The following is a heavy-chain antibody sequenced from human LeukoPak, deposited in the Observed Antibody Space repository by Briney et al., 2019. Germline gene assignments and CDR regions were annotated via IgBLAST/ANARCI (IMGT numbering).Heavy chain of an antibody. J-gene: IGHJ3*02. D-gene: IGHD2-2*01. CDR2: INHSGST. CDR1: GGSFSGYY. V-gene: IGHV4-34*01. Sequence: SETLSLTCAVYGGSFSGYYWSWIRQPPGKGLEWIGEINHSGSTNYNPSLKSRVTISVDTSKNQFSLKLSSVTAADTAVYYCARGRTQYQLLWAFDIWGRGTMVTVSS. CDR3: ARGRTQYQLLWAFDI.